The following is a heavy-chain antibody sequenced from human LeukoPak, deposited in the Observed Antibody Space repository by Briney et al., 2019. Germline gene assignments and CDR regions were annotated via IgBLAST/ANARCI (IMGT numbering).Heavy chain of an antibody. V-gene: IGHV3-74*01. CDR3: ASGGDAFDV. CDR1: GFTFSTYW. Sequence: PGGSLRLSCAASGFTFSTYWMHWVRQAPGKGLVWVSRINTDGSTTTNADSVKGRFTIFRDNAKHTLYLQMNSLRAEDTAVYYCASGGDAFDVWGRGTMVTVSS. J-gene: IGHJ3*01. CDR2: INTDGSTT.